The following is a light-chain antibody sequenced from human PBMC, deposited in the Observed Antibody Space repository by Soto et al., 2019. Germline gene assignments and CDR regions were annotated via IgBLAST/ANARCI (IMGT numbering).Light chain of an antibody. J-gene: IGKJ3*01. CDR1: QGISTF. CDR2: AAF. Sequence: DIQLTQSPSFLSASVGDRVTITCRASQGISTFLAWYPQRPGKAPMLLIYAAFTLQSGVPSRFSGSVSGTEFSLTFSSLQPEDFATYYCRQFISYPPGFCSGTKVDIK. CDR3: RQFISYPPG. V-gene: IGKV1-9*01.